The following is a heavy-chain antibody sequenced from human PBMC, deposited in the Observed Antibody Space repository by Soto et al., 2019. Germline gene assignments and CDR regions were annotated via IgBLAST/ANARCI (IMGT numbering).Heavy chain of an antibody. CDR1: GGSISSSSYY. V-gene: IGHV4-39*01. CDR3: GTWIQLWLQDY. Sequence: SETLSLTCTVSGGSISSSSYYWGWIRQPPGKGLEWIGSIYYSGSTYYNPSLKSRVTISVDTSKNQFSLKLSSVTAADTAVYYCGTWIQLWLQDYWGQGTLVTVSS. D-gene: IGHD5-18*01. CDR2: IYYSGST. J-gene: IGHJ4*02.